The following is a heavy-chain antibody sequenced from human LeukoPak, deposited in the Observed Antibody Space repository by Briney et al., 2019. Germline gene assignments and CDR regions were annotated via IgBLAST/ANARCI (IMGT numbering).Heavy chain of an antibody. CDR1: GFTFSSYE. D-gene: IGHD1-26*01. CDR3: ARPLVSELCFDY. Sequence: PGGTLRLSCATSGFTFSSYEMNWVRQAPGKGLEWVSYISSSGSTIYYADSVKGRFTISRDNAKNSLYLQMNSLRAEDTAVYYCARPLVSELCFDYWGQGTLVTVSS. J-gene: IGHJ4*02. V-gene: IGHV3-48*03. CDR2: ISSSGSTI.